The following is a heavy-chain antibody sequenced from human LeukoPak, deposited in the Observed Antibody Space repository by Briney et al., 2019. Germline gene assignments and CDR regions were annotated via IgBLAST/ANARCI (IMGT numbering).Heavy chain of an antibody. CDR1: GFTFSSYA. Sequence: PGGSLRLSCAASGFTFSSYAMSWVRQAPGKGLEWVSAISGSGGSTYYADSVKGRFTISRDNSKNTLYLQMNSLGAEDTAVHYCAKDTIFGVGNPFDPWGQGTLVTVSS. V-gene: IGHV3-23*01. J-gene: IGHJ5*02. D-gene: IGHD3-3*01. CDR2: ISGSGGST. CDR3: AKDTIFGVGNPFDP.